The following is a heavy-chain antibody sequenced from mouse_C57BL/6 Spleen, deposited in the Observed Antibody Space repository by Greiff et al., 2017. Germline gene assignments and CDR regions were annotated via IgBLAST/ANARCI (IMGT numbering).Heavy chain of an antibody. V-gene: IGHV1-22*01. D-gene: IGHD2-12*01. CDR2: INPNNGGT. CDR3: ARYDDAMDY. CDR1: GYTFTDYN. Sequence: EVQGVESGPELVKPGASVKMSCKASGYTFTDYNMHWVKQSHGKSLEWIGYINPNNGGTSYNQKFKGKATLTVNKSSSTAYMELRSLTSEDSAVYYCARYDDAMDYWGQGTSVTVSS. J-gene: IGHJ4*01.